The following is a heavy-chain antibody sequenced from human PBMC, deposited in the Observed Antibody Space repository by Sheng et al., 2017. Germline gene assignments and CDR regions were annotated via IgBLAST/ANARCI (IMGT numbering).Heavy chain of an antibody. CDR3: ARISEYSSSSLDY. J-gene: IGHJ4*02. CDR2: IWYDGSNK. D-gene: IGHD6-6*01. V-gene: IGHV3-33*01. CDR1: GFTFSSYG. Sequence: QVQLVESGGGVVQPGRSLRLSCAASGFTFSSYGMHWVRQAPGKGLEWVAVIWYDGSNKYYADSVKGRFTISRDNSKNTLYLQMNSLRAEDTAVYYCARISEYSSSSLDYWGQGTLVTVSS.